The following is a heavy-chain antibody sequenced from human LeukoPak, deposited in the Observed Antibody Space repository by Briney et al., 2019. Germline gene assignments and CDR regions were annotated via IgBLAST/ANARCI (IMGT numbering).Heavy chain of an antibody. CDR3: ARGGSYLSAFDI. D-gene: IGHD1-26*01. CDR1: VFTVSSNY. CDR2: IYSGGST. J-gene: IGHJ3*02. V-gene: IGHV3-53*01. Sequence: GGSLRLSCAASVFTVSSNYMSWVRQAPGKGLEWVSIIYSGGSTFYADSMKGRFTISRDNSKNTLYLQMNSLRAEDTAVYYCARGGSYLSAFDIWGQGTMVTVSS.